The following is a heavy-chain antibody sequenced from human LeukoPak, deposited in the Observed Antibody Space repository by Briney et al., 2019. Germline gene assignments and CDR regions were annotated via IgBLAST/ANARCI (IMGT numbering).Heavy chain of an antibody. J-gene: IGHJ4*02. CDR3: AGHPGMHY. Sequence: SETLSLTCTVSGGSISSSSSYYWGWIRQPPGKGLEWIGSINYSGSTFYSPSLKSRVAMSVDTSKNHFSLSLSSVSAADTAVYYCAGHPGMHYWGQGTLVTVSS. CDR1: GGSISSSSSYY. CDR2: INYSGST. V-gene: IGHV4-39*01.